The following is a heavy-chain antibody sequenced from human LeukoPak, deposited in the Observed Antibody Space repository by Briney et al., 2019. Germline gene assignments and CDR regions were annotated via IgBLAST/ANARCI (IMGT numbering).Heavy chain of an antibody. D-gene: IGHD2-21*02. CDR3: AKDPSRHIVVVTAIPERRRNI. Sequence: GGSLRLSCAASGFTCSSYAMSWVRQAPGKGPEWVSAISGSGGSTYYADSVKGRFTISRDNSKNTLYLQMNSLRAEDTAVYYCAKDPSRHIVVVTAIPERRRNIWGQGTMVTVSS. CDR1: GFTCSSYA. J-gene: IGHJ3*02. V-gene: IGHV3-23*01. CDR2: ISGSGGST.